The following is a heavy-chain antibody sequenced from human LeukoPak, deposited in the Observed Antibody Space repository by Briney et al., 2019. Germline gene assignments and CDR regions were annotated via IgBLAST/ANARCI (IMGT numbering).Heavy chain of an antibody. CDR1: AFTFSSYG. CDR2: IRYDGINK. Sequence: PGGSLRLSCAASAFTFSSYGMHWVRQAPGKGLEWVAFIRYDGINKYYADSVKGRFTISRDNSKNTLYVQMNGLRAEDTAVYYCAKHSCPDYYDSSGPDCYFHYWGQGTLVTVSS. D-gene: IGHD3-22*01. V-gene: IGHV3-30*02. CDR3: AKHSCPDYYDSSGPDCYFHY. J-gene: IGHJ4*02.